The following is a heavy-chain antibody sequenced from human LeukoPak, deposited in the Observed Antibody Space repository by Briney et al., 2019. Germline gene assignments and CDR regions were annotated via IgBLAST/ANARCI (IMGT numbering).Heavy chain of an antibody. CDR1: GGSFRGYY. V-gene: IGHV4-34*01. J-gene: IGHJ4*02. D-gene: IGHD2-15*01. CDR2: INHSGST. Sequence: SETLSLTCAVYGGSFRGYYWSWIRRPPGKGLEWIGEINHSGSTDYNPSLKSRVTISVDTSKNQFSLKLSSVTAADTAVYYCARGQDVVTSLKYWGQGTLVTVSS. CDR3: ARGQDVVTSLKY.